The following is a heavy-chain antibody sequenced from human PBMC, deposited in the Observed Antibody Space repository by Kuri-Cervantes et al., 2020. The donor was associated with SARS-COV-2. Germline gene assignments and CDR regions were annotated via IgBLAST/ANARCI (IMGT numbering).Heavy chain of an antibody. CDR1: GFTFSRHS. J-gene: IGHJ4*02. CDR3: AKASTHVDIVATRG. Sequence: GESLKISCAASGFTFSRHSMSWVRQTPGKGLEWVSAIETRGSPTFYADSVKGRFTISRDNSKNTLYLQMNSLRAEDTAVYYCAKASTHVDIVATRGWGQGTLVTVSS. CDR2: IETRGSPT. V-gene: IGHV3-23*01. D-gene: IGHD5-12*01.